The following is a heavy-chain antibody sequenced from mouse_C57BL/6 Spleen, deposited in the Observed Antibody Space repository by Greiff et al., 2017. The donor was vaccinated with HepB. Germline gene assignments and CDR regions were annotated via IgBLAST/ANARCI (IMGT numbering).Heavy chain of an antibody. CDR1: GYTFTDYE. Sequence: VQLQQSGAELVRPGASVTLSCKASGYTFTDYEMHWVKQTPVHGLEWIGAIDPDTGGTAYNQKFKGKAILTADKSPSTACMELRSLTSGDSAVDYGDGNYAYWGQGTTLTVSS. V-gene: IGHV1-15*01. D-gene: IGHD2-1*01. CDR2: IDPDTGGT. J-gene: IGHJ2*01. CDR3: DGNYAY.